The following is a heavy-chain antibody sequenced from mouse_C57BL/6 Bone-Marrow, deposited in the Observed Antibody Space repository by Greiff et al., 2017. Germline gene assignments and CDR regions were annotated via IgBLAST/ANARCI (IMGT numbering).Heavy chain of an antibody. V-gene: IGHV14-4*01. CDR2: IDPENGDT. J-gene: IGHJ3*01. CDR1: GFNIKDDY. Sequence: VQLQQSGAELVRPGASVKLSCTASGFNIKDDYMHWVKQRPEQGLEWIGWIDPENGDTEYASKFQGKATITADTSSNTAYLQLSSLTSEDTAVYYCTTMFTPFAYWGQGTLVTVSA. CDR3: TTMFTPFAY.